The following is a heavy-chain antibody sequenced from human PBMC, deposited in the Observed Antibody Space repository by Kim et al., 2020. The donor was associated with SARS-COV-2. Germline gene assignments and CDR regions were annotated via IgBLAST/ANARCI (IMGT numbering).Heavy chain of an antibody. V-gene: IGHV4-31*03. D-gene: IGHD3-10*01. J-gene: IGHJ4*02. Sequence: SETLSLTCTVSGGSISSGGYYWSWIRQHPGKGLEWIGYIYYSGSTYYNPSLKSRVTISVDTSKNQFSLKLSSVTAADTAVYYCARDGYGSGRPVDYWGQGTLVTVSS. CDR3: ARDGYGSGRPVDY. CDR1: GGSISSGGYY. CDR2: IYYSGST.